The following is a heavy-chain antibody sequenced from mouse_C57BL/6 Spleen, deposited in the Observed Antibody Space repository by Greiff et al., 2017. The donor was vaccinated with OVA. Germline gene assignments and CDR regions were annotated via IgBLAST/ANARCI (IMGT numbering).Heavy chain of an antibody. J-gene: IGHJ2*01. CDR3: ASGSLDY. V-gene: IGHV5-12*01. Sequence: EVKLEESGGGLVQPGGSLKLSCAASGFTFSDYYMYWVRQTPEKRLEWVAYISNGGGSTYYPDTVKGRFTISRDNAKNTLYLQMNRLMSEDTTMCYCASGSLDYWGQGTTLTVSS. CDR1: GFTFSDYY. CDR2: ISNGGGST.